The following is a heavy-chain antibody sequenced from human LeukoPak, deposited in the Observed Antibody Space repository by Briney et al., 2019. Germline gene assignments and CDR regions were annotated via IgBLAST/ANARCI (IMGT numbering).Heavy chain of an antibody. CDR3: ARRPFSYYYGSGSHEY. D-gene: IGHD3-10*01. V-gene: IGHV4-39*01. J-gene: IGHJ4*02. Sequence: SETLSLTCTVSGGSISSYYWGWIRQPPGKGLEWIGSIYYSGSTYYNPSLKSRVTISVDTSKNQFSLKLSSVTAADTAVYYCARRPFSYYYGSGSHEYWGQGTLVTVSS. CDR2: IYYSGST. CDR1: GGSISSYY.